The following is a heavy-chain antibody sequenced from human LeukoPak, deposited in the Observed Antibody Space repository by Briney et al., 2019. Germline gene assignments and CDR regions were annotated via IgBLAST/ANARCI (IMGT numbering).Heavy chain of an antibody. V-gene: IGHV4-59*01. CDR1: GGSINSYY. J-gene: IGHJ4*02. D-gene: IGHD6-19*01. Sequence: NPSETLSLTCTVSGGSINSYYWSWIRQPPGKGLEWIGYIYYSGSTNYNPSLKSRVTISVDTSKNQFSLKLSSVTAADTAVYYCAREAVAGIDYWGQGTLVTVSS. CDR3: AREAVAGIDY. CDR2: IYYSGST.